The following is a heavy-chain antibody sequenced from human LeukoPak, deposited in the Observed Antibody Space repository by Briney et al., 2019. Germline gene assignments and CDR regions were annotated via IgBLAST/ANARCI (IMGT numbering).Heavy chain of an antibody. V-gene: IGHV4-4*02. Sequence: SETLSLTCAVSGGSISSSNWWSWVRQPPGKGLEWIGEIYHSGSTNYNPSLKSRVTISVDKSKNQFSLKLSSVTAADTAVYYCVRDRYGSGSYKDYWGQGTLVTVSS. CDR2: IYHSGST. CDR3: VRDRYGSGSYKDY. CDR1: GGSISSSNW. D-gene: IGHD3-10*01. J-gene: IGHJ4*02.